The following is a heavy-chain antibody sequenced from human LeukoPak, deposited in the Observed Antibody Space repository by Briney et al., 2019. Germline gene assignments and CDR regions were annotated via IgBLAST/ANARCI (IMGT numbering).Heavy chain of an antibody. CDR1: GGSISSSSYY. CDR2: IYYSGST. V-gene: IGHV4-39*01. D-gene: IGHD6-13*01. CDR3: ARHAPYSSSWSSYYYYYMDV. J-gene: IGHJ6*03. Sequence: PSETLSLTCTVSGGSISSSSYYWGWIRQPPGKGLEWIGSIYYSGSTNYNSSLKSRVTISVDTSKNQFSLKLSSVTAADTAVYYCARHAPYSSSWSSYYYYYMDVWGKGTTVTVSS.